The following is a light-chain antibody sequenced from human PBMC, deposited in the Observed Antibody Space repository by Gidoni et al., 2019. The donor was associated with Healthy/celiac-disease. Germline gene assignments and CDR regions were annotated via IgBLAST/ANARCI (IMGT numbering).Light chain of an antibody. J-gene: IGKJ5*01. CDR1: QSISSW. V-gene: IGKV1-12*01. Sequence: DIKRTEYPSSVSASVGDRVTITCRASQSISSWLAWYQQKPVTAPKLLIYAASSLQSGVPSRFSGSGSGTYFTPSISILQPEDFATYYCQQANRFSITFGQWTRLEIK. CDR2: AAS. CDR3: QQANRFSIT.